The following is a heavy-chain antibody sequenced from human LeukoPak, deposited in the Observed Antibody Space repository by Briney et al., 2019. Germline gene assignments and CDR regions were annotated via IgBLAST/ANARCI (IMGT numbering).Heavy chain of an antibody. D-gene: IGHD6-19*01. CDR2: IYSSGAS. J-gene: IGHJ4*02. Sequence: PSETLSLTCTVSGVSISGDCWSWIRQPGGKGLEWIGRIYSSGASDIQPSFQSRATISVDTSKNQVFLRLTSVTAADTAVYFCAREKSVRGWHADSWGQGSLVTVSS. V-gene: IGHV4-4*07. CDR1: GVSISGDC. CDR3: AREKSVRGWHADS.